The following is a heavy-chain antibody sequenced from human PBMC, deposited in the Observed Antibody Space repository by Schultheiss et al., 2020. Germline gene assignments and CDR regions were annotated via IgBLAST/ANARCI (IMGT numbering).Heavy chain of an antibody. CDR3: ARDHDSSGDIKRDY. V-gene: IGHV4-59*12. J-gene: IGHJ4*02. CDR2: IYYSGST. Sequence: SQTLSLTCTVSGGSISSYYWSWIRQPPGKGLEWIGYIYYSGSTNYNPSLKSRVTISVDTSKNQFSLKLSSVTAADTAVYYCARDHDSSGDIKRDYWGQGTLVTVSS. CDR1: GGSISSYY. D-gene: IGHD3-22*01.